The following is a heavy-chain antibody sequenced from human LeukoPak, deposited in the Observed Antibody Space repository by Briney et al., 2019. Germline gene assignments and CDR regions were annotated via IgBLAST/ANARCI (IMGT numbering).Heavy chain of an antibody. CDR3: ARGLDGKSYWYFDL. CDR2: ISGSGGST. Sequence: GGSLRLSCAASGFTFSRYAMSWVRQAPGKGLEWVSSISGSGGSTYYADSVKGRFTISRDNSKNTLYLQMNSLRAEDTAVYYCARGLDGKSYWYFDLWGRGTLVTVSS. J-gene: IGHJ2*01. D-gene: IGHD5-24*01. CDR1: GFTFSRYA. V-gene: IGHV3-23*01.